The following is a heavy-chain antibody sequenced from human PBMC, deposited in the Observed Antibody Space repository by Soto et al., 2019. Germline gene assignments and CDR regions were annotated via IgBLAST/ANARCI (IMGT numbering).Heavy chain of an antibody. J-gene: IGHJ6*03. V-gene: IGHV4-34*01. CDR3: ARDDILCSGGSCYGVPMDV. D-gene: IGHD2-15*01. Sequence: TSETLSLTCAVYGGSFSGYYWSWIRQPPGKGLEWIGEINHSGSTNYNPSLKSRVTISVDTSKNQFSLKLSSVTAADTAVYYCARDDILCSGGSCYGVPMDVWGKGTTVTVSS. CDR1: GGSFSGYY. CDR2: INHSGST.